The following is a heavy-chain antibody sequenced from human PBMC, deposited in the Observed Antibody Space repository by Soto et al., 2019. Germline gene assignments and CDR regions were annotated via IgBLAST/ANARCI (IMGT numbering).Heavy chain of an antibody. D-gene: IGHD3-22*01. V-gene: IGHV3-23*01. CDR2: ISGSGGST. CDR3: AKDSGVYYYDSSGYWYFDL. Sequence: PGGSLLVSCASSVFTFSSYAMSWVRQAPGRGLEWVSAISGSGGSTYYADSVKGRFTISRDNSKNTLYLQMNSLRAEDTAVYYCAKDSGVYYYDSSGYWYFDLWGRGTLFTVSS. J-gene: IGHJ2*01. CDR1: VFTFSSYA.